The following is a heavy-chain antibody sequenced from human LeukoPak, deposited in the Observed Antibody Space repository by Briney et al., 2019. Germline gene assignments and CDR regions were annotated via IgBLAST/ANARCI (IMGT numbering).Heavy chain of an antibody. V-gene: IGHV3-23*01. CDR2: ISGSGGST. D-gene: IGHD3-3*01. CDR3: AKGGWLLSSALDY. Sequence: GGSLRLXCAASGFTFSSYSMNWVRQAPGKGLEWVSAISGSGGSTYYADSVKGRFTISRDNSKNTLYLQMDSLRAEDTAVYYCAKGGWLLSSALDYWGQGTLVTVSS. J-gene: IGHJ4*02. CDR1: GFTFSSYS.